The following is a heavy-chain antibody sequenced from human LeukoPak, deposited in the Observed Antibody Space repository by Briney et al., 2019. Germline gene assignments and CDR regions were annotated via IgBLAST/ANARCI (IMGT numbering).Heavy chain of an antibody. Sequence: PSETLSLTCAVYGGSFSGYYWSWIRQPPGKGREWIGEINHSGSTNYNPSLKSRVTISVDTSKNQCSLKLSSVTAADTAVYYCARGPYVGSYGTFDYWGQGTLVTVSS. CDR3: ARGPYVGSYGTFDY. V-gene: IGHV4-34*01. CDR1: GGSFSGYY. CDR2: INHSGST. D-gene: IGHD5-18*01. J-gene: IGHJ4*02.